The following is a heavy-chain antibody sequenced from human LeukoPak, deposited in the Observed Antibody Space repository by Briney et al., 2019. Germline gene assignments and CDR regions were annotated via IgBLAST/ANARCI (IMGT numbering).Heavy chain of an antibody. CDR3: AAADKFWSPVDY. J-gene: IGHJ4*02. Sequence: VGSLRLSCAASGFTFDDYAMHWVRQAPGKGLEWVSLISWDGGSTYYADSVKGRFTISRDNSKNSLYLQMNSLRAEDTALYYCAAADKFWSPVDYWGQGTLVTVSS. CDR2: ISWDGGST. CDR1: GFTFDDYA. V-gene: IGHV3-43D*04. D-gene: IGHD6-13*01.